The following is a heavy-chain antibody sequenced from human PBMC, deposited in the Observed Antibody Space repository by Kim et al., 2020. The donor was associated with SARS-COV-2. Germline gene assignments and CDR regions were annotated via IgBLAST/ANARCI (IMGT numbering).Heavy chain of an antibody. V-gene: IGHV3-11*06. Sequence: GRFTISRDNAKNALYLQMNSLRAEDTAVYYCARVRGRTIFGVVIKGENDYWGQGTLVTVSS. J-gene: IGHJ4*02. CDR3: ARVRGRTIFGVVIKGENDY. D-gene: IGHD3-3*01.